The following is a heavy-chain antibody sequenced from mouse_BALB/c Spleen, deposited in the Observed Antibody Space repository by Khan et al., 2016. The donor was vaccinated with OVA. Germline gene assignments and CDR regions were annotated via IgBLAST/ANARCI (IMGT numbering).Heavy chain of an antibody. CDR3: ARGTARFDY. D-gene: IGHD1-2*01. V-gene: IGHV9-3*02. CDR1: GYTFTNYG. J-gene: IGHJ2*01. Sequence: QIQLVQSGPELKKPGETVKISCKASGYTFTNYGMNWVKQAPGKGLKWMVWINTNTGEPTYAEEFKGRFAFSLETSASTAYLQINNLKDEDTATYCCARGTARFDYWGQGTTLTVSS. CDR2: INTNTGEP.